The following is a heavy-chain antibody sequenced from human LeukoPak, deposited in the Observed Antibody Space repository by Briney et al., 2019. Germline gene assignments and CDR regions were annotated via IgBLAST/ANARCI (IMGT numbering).Heavy chain of an antibody. CDR1: GYTLTELS. Sequence: EASVKVSCKVSGYTLTELSMHWVRQAPGKGLEWMGGFDPEDGETIYAQKFQGRVTMTTDTSTSTAYMELRSLRSDDTAVYYCASRPLYRYFDWFILDYWGQGTLVTVSS. J-gene: IGHJ4*02. CDR2: FDPEDGET. V-gene: IGHV1-24*01. CDR3: ASRPLYRYFDWFILDY. D-gene: IGHD3-9*01.